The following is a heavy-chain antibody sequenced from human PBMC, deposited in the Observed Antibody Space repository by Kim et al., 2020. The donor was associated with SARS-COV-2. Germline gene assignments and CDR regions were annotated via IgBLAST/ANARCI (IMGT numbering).Heavy chain of an antibody. CDR1: GGSISSYY. CDR2: IYYSGST. Sequence: SETLSLTCTVSGGSISSYYWSWIRQPPGKGLEWIGYIYYSGSTNYNPSLKSRVTISVDTSKNQFSLKLSSVTAADTAVYYCAGTTVTTDFDYWGQGTLVT. V-gene: IGHV4-59*13. J-gene: IGHJ4*02. CDR3: AGTTVTTDFDY. D-gene: IGHD4-17*01.